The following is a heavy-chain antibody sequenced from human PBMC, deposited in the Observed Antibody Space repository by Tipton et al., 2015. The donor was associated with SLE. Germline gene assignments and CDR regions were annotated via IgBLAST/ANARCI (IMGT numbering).Heavy chain of an antibody. CDR1: SVSISSISYY. D-gene: IGHD5-24*01. J-gene: IGHJ4*02. V-gene: IGHV4-39*07. Sequence: TLSLTCNVSSVSISSISYYWGWIRQPPGKGLTWIGSVYYDGTTYYNPSLKSRVTISLDTSKNQFSLKVTSMIAADTAVYYCARDAGLVGTGATPLGYWGQGTLVSVSS. CDR2: VYYDGTT. CDR3: ARDAGLVGTGATPLGY.